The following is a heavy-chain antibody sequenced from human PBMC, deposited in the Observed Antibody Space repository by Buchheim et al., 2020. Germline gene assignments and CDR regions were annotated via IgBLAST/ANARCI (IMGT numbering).Heavy chain of an antibody. J-gene: IGHJ6*02. CDR2: IIGSGSRT. CDR3: AKGGYCSSSDCYRAYYYYNMDA. Sequence: EVQLLESGGGLVQPGGSLRLSCAASGFTFNNYAMNWVRQVPGKGLEWVSGIIGSGSRTYYADSVQGRLTISRDNSKGTLDVQMNSLRAEDTAVYYCAKGGYCSSSDCYRAYYYYNMDAWGQGTT. D-gene: IGHD2-2*01. CDR1: GFTFNNYA. V-gene: IGHV3-23*01.